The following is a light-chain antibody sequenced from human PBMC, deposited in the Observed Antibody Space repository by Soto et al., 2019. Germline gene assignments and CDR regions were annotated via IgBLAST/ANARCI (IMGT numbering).Light chain of an antibody. J-gene: IGLJ1*01. Sequence: QSVLTHPASVSGSPGQSITISCTGTSSDVGSYNYVSWYQHHPGKAPKLMISEVSNRPSGVSNRFSGSKSGNTASLTISGLQTEDEADYYCSSFTSSSTGFFVFGTGTKVTVL. CDR2: EVS. CDR1: SSDVGSYNY. CDR3: SSFTSSSTGFFV. V-gene: IGLV2-14*01.